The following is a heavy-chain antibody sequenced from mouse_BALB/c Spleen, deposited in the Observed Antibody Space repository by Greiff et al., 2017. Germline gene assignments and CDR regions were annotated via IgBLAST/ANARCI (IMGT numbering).Heavy chain of an antibody. CDR1: GYTFTSYW. Sequence: EVQLQQSGTVLARPGASVKMSCKASGYTFTSYWMHWVKQRPGQGLEWIGAIYPGNSDTSYNQKFKGKAKLTAVTSTSTAYMELSSLTNEDSAVYYCTRGDYGSSYCDYWGQGTTLTGSS. J-gene: IGHJ2*01. CDR2: IYPGNSDT. D-gene: IGHD1-1*01. V-gene: IGHV1-5*01. CDR3: TRGDYGSSYCDY.